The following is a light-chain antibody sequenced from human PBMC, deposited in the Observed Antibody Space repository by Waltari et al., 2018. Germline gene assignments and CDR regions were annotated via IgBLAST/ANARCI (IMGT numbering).Light chain of an antibody. CDR2: SNN. J-gene: IGLJ1*01. V-gene: IGLV1-44*01. CDR1: SSNIGSNT. Sequence: QSVLTQPPSVSGTPGQRVTISCSGSSSNIGSNTVNWYQQLPGTAPKLLIYSNNRGPSGVPGRISVSRSGTSASLAVSGLQSEDEADYYCAVWDGSLNAYVFGAGTKVTVL. CDR3: AVWDGSLNAYV.